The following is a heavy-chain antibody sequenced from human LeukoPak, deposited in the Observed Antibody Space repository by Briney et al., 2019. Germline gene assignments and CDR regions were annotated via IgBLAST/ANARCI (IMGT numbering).Heavy chain of an antibody. CDR1: GFIFSTYA. J-gene: IGHJ4*02. V-gene: IGHV3-23*01. CDR2: ISGSGSTT. D-gene: IGHD6-19*01. Sequence: GGSLRLSCAASGFIFSTYAMSWVRQAPGKGLEWVSVISGSGSTTYYADSVKGRFTISRDNSKNTLYLEMNSLRAEDTAVYYCAKGRQWLASHYFDHWGQGTLVTVSS. CDR3: AKGRQWLASHYFDH.